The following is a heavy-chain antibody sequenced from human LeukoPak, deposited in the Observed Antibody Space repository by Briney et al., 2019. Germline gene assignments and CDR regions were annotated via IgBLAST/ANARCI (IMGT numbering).Heavy chain of an antibody. D-gene: IGHD2-2*01. Sequence: WASVKVSCKASGYTFTSYGISWVRQAPGQGLEWMGWISAYNGNTNYAQKLQGRVTMATDTSTSTAYMELRSLRAEDTAVYYCARDRYQLLMPPDYWGQGTLVTVSS. CDR1: GYTFTSYG. V-gene: IGHV1-18*01. CDR2: ISAYNGNT. J-gene: IGHJ4*02. CDR3: ARDRYQLLMPPDY.